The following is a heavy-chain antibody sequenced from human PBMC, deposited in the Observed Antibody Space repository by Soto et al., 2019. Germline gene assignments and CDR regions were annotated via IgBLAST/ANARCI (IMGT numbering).Heavy chain of an antibody. CDR2: IIPILGIA. J-gene: IGHJ4*02. Sequence: QVQLVQSGAEVKKPGSSVKVSCKASGGTFSSYTMSWVRQAPGQGLEWMGRIIPILGIANYAQKFQGRVTITADKSTSTAYMELSSLRSEDTAVYYCAKTITLVRGVMVDYWGQGTLVTVSS. CDR1: GGTFSSYT. V-gene: IGHV1-69*02. CDR3: AKTITLVRGVMVDY. D-gene: IGHD3-10*01.